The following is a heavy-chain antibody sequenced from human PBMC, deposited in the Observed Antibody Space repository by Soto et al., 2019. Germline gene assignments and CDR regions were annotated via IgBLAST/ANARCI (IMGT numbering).Heavy chain of an antibody. Sequence: SVKVSFKASGGTFSSYAISWVRQAPGQGLEWMGGIIPIFGTANYAQKFQGRVTITADESTSIAYMELSSLRSEDTAVYYCARDRVQGGYCSSTSCYGPYYGMDVCGQGTTVTVSS. CDR2: IIPIFGTA. V-gene: IGHV1-69*13. CDR3: ARDRVQGGYCSSTSCYGPYYGMDV. CDR1: GGTFSSYA. J-gene: IGHJ6*02. D-gene: IGHD2-2*01.